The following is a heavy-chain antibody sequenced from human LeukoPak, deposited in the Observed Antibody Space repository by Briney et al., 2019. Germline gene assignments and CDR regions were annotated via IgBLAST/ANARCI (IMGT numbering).Heavy chain of an antibody. CDR2: INYNGNT. CDR3: ARLDCISDRCYNY. Sequence: PSETLSLTCIVSGDSIRTDYWSWIRQSPGKGLEWIGHINYNGNTEYNPFLRSRVTISVDRSKNHVSLKVRSVTAADTAMYYCARLDCISDRCYNYWGLGTLVTVSS. V-gene: IGHV4-59*08. D-gene: IGHD2-15*01. CDR1: GDSIRTDY. J-gene: IGHJ4*02.